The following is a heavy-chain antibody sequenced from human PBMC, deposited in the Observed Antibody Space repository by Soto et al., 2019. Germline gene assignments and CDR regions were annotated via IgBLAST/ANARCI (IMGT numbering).Heavy chain of an antibody. CDR3: ACEANNWYYGPSFDY. CDR1: GGTFSSYA. CDR2: IIPIFGTA. J-gene: IGHJ4*02. Sequence: QVQLVQSGAEVKKPGSSVKVSCKASGGTFSSYAITWVRQAPGQGLEWMGGIIPIFGTANYAQKFQGRVTITADEPTSTAYMELSGLRSEDTAVYYCACEANNWYYGPSFDYWGQGTLVTVSS. D-gene: IGHD1-7*01. V-gene: IGHV1-69*01.